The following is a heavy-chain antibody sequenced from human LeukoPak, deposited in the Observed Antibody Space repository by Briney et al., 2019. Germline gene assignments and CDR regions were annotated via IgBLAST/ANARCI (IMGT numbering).Heavy chain of an antibody. CDR2: IYTSGST. CDR1: GGSISSNSNYY. D-gene: IGHD3-10*01. CDR3: ARYGYGSGGDY. Sequence: PSETLSLTCTVSGGSISSNSNYYWSWIRQPAGKGLEWIGRIYTSGSTSYNPSLKSRVTISIDMSKNQFSLKLSSVTAADTAVYYCARYGYGSGGDYWGQGTLVTVSS. V-gene: IGHV4-61*02. J-gene: IGHJ4*02.